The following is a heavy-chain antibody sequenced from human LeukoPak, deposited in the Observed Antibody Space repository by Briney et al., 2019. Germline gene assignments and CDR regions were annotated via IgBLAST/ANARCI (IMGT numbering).Heavy chain of an antibody. J-gene: IGHJ4*02. CDR1: GYTFTSYA. CDR2: IIPIFGTA. CDR3: ARLPDYYDSSAYYFDY. V-gene: IGHV1-69*06. D-gene: IGHD3-22*01. Sequence: ASVKVSCKASGYTFTSYAISWVRQAPGQGLEWMGGIIPIFGTANYAQKFQGRVTITADKSTSTAYMELSSLRSEDTAVYYCARLPDYYDSSAYYFDYWGQGTLVTVSS.